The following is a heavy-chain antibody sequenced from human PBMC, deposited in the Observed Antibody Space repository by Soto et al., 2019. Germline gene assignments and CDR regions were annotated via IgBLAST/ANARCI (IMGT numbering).Heavy chain of an antibody. D-gene: IGHD3-10*01. J-gene: IGHJ5*02. CDR3: ARVGFAVVRGVIMANWFDP. Sequence: SVKFSCTASGAPSSSYAITWVRQAPGQGLEWMGGIIPIFGTANYEQKFQGRVTITADESTSTAYMELSSLRSEDTAVYYCARVGFAVVRGVIMANWFDPWGQGTLVTVS. CDR1: GAPSSSYA. CDR2: IIPIFGTA. V-gene: IGHV1-69*13.